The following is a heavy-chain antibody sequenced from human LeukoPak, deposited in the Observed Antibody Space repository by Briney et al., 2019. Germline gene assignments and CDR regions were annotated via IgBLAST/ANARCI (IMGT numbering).Heavy chain of an antibody. Sequence: SETLSLTCAVYGGSFSGYSWSWIRQPPGKGLEWIGEINHSGSTNYNPSLKSRVTISVDTSKNQFSLKLNSVTAADTAVYYCARGWGPAYCGGDCHRHFDYWGQGTLVTVSS. D-gene: IGHD2-21*02. CDR3: ARGWGPAYCGGDCHRHFDY. CDR1: GGSFSGYS. J-gene: IGHJ4*02. CDR2: INHSGST. V-gene: IGHV4-34*01.